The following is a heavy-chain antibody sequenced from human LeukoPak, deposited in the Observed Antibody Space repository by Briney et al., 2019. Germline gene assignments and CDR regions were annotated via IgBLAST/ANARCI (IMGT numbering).Heavy chain of an antibody. V-gene: IGHV4-39*01. CDR2: IYFSGDT. D-gene: IGHD4-17*01. CDR3: ARQIRSNYGDYPLRY. CDR1: GGSIISSDYY. Sequence: PSETLSLTCTVSGGSIISSDYYWVWIRQPPGKGPEWIATIYFSGDTYYNPSLKSRVIISVDTSKNQFSLKLTSVTAADTAVYYCARQIRSNYGDYPLRYWGQGTLVTVSS. J-gene: IGHJ4*02.